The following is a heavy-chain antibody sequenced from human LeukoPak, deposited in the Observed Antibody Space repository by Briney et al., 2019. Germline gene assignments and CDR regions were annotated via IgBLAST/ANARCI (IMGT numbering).Heavy chain of an antibody. Sequence: NPGGSLRLSCAASGFTFSNAWMTWVRQAPGKGLESVGRITSKPDGGTTDYAAPVKGRFTISRDDSKNTLYLQMNSLKTEDTAVYYCTRHFIEGNRWDDYWGQGALVIVSS. CDR3: TRHFIEGNRWDDY. J-gene: IGHJ4*02. V-gene: IGHV3-15*01. CDR1: GFTFSNAW. CDR2: ITSKPDGGTT. D-gene: IGHD1-26*01.